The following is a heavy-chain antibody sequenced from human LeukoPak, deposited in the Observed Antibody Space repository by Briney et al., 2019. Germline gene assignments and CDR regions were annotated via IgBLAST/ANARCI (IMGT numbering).Heavy chain of an antibody. V-gene: IGHV4-4*07. D-gene: IGHD3-10*01. J-gene: IGHJ3*02. CDR1: GASITTYY. CDR3: ARVVPEGPGALDI. Sequence: PSETLSLTCNVSGASITTYYWSWLRQAAGKGLEWIGRICISETTNNPSLKSRVTMSLDTSKNQFSLKLSSVTAADTAVYYCARVVPEGPGALDIWGQGTMVTVSS. CDR2: ICISETT.